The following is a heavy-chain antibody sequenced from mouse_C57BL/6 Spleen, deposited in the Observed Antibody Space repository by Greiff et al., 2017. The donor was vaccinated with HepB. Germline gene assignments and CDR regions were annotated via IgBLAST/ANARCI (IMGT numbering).Heavy chain of an antibody. D-gene: IGHD2-1*01. CDR1: GFTFTDYY. Sequence: DVQLQESGGGLVQPGGSLSLSCAASGFTFTDYYMSWVRQPPGKALEWLGFIRNKANGYTTEYSASVKGRFTISRDNSQSILYLQMNALRAEDSATYYCARYIRGGNYRYFDVWGTGTTVTVSS. V-gene: IGHV7-3*01. CDR2: IRNKANGYTT. CDR3: ARYIRGGNYRYFDV. J-gene: IGHJ1*03.